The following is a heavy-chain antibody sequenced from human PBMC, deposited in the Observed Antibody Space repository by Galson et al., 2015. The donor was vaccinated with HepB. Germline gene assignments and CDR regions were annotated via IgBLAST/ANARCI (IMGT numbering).Heavy chain of an antibody. CDR1: GFTFSSYA. Sequence: SLRLSCAASGFTFSSYAMHWVRQAPGKGLEWVAVISYDGSNKYYADSVKGRFTISRDNSKNTLYLQMNSLRAEDTAVYYCARAGYDVILTGFGAFDIWGQGTMVTVSS. CDR2: ISYDGSNK. D-gene: IGHD3-9*01. CDR3: ARAGYDVILTGFGAFDI. V-gene: IGHV3-30*04. J-gene: IGHJ3*02.